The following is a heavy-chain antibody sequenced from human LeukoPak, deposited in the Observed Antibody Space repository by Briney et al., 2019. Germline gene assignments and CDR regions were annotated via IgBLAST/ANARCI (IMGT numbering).Heavy chain of an antibody. CDR2: ISYDGSNK. CDR3: AKLVGDSSGHLFDY. D-gene: IGHD3-22*01. V-gene: IGHV3-30*18. CDR1: GFTFSSFA. J-gene: IGHJ4*02. Sequence: GRSLRLSCAASGFTFSSFAMHWVRQAPGKGLEWVAVISYDGSNKYYSDSVKGRFTISRDNSKNTLYLQMNSLRAEDTAVYYCAKLVGDSSGHLFDYWGQGTLVTVSS.